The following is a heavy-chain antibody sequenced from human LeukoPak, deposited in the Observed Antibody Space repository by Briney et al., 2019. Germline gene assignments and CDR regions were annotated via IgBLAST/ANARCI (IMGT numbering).Heavy chain of an antibody. V-gene: IGHV3-21*01. J-gene: IGHJ4*02. CDR1: GFTFSSYS. Sequence: GGSLRLSCAASGFTFSSYSMNWVRQAPGRGLEWVSSIRFTGSYIYYADSVKGRFTISRDDAKNLLSLQMISLRVEDTAVYYCAADLSNPRMGASYLDSWGQGTLVTVSS. CDR3: AADLSNPRMGASYLDS. CDR2: IRFTGSYI. D-gene: IGHD3-16*01.